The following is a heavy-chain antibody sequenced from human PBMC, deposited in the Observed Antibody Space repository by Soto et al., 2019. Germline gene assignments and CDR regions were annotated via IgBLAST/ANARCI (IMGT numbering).Heavy chain of an antibody. V-gene: IGHV4-39*01. D-gene: IGHD1-20*01. CDR1: GGSISSSSYY. J-gene: IGHJ4*02. Sequence: SETLSLTCTVSGGSISSSSYYWGWIRQPPGKGLEWIGSIYYSGSTYYNPSLKSRVTISVDTSKNQFSLKLSSVTAADTAVYYCARPSGVTGTTNYFDYWGQGTLVTVSS. CDR3: ARPSGVTGTTNYFDY. CDR2: IYYSGST.